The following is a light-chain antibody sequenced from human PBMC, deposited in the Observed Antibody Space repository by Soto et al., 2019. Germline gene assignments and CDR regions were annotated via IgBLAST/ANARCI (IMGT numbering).Light chain of an antibody. CDR2: EVS. CDR3: GSYTSSTTLV. J-gene: IGLJ3*02. Sequence: QSALTQPASVSGSPGQSITISCTGTSSDVGGYNYVSWYQQPPGKAPKLIIYEVSNRPSGFSDRFSGSKSGNTASLTISGLQAEDEADYYCGSYTSSTTLVFGGGTKLTVL. V-gene: IGLV2-14*01. CDR1: SSDVGGYNY.